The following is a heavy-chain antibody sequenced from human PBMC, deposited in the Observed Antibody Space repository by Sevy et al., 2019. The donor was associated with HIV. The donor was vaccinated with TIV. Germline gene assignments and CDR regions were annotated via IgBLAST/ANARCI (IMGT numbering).Heavy chain of an antibody. D-gene: IGHD2-8*01. J-gene: IGHJ4*02. V-gene: IGHV3-23*01. CDR1: GFTFSKNS. CDR3: AREGCTKPHDY. CDR2: FSFGGGEI. Sequence: GGSLRLSCAASGFTFSKNSMSWVRQPPGKGLGGVSTFSFGGGEINYADSVKGRFATSRDNSKSSVYLQMNNLRPEDTAVYYCAREGCTKPHDYWGQGTLVTVSS.